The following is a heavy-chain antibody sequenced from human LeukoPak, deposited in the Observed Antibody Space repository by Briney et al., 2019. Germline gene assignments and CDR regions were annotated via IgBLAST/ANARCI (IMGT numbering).Heavy chain of an antibody. CDR1: GGTFSSYA. J-gene: IGHJ5*02. D-gene: IGHD2-21*01. V-gene: IGHV1-69*05. CDR2: IIPIFGTA. CDR3: ARMIDNWFDP. Sequence: SVKVSCTASGGTFSSYAISWVRQAPGQGLEWMGGIIPIFGTANYAQKFQGRVTITTDESTSTAYMELSSLRSEDTAVYYCARMIDNWFDPWGQGTLVTVSS.